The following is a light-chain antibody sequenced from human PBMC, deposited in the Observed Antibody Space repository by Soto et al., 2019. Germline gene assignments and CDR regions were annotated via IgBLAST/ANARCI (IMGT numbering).Light chain of an antibody. J-gene: IGLJ2*01. CDR1: SSDVGGYNY. Sequence: QSVLTQPPSASGSPGQSVTISCTGASSDVGGYNYVSWYQQRPGKAPKLMIYEVNKRPSGVPDRFSGSKFGNTASLTVSGLQGEDEADYYCSSYGGSNNLVFGGGTQLTVL. CDR2: EVN. V-gene: IGLV2-8*01. CDR3: SSYGGSNNLV.